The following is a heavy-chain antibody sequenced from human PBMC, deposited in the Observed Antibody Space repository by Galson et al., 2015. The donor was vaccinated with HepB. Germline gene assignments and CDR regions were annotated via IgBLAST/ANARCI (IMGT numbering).Heavy chain of an antibody. Sequence: SVKVSCKASGYTFTSYGISWVRQAPGQGLEWMGWISAYNGNTNYAQKLQGRVTMTTDTSTSTAYMELRSLRSDDTAVYYCARDIDYYDSSGYYPSDAFDIWGQGTMVTVSS. D-gene: IGHD3-22*01. CDR1: GYTFTSYG. V-gene: IGHV1-18*01. CDR2: ISAYNGNT. J-gene: IGHJ3*02. CDR3: ARDIDYYDSSGYYPSDAFDI.